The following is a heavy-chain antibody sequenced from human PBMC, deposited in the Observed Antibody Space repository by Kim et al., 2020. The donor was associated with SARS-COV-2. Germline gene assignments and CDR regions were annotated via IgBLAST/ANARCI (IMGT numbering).Heavy chain of an antibody. CDR2: FYWDDDK. D-gene: IGHD4-17*01. V-gene: IGHV2-5*02. CDR3: AHSPLQTTETTFRFDP. J-gene: IGHJ5*02. CDR1: GFSLSTSGVG. Sequence: SGPTLVNPTQTLTLTCTFSGFSLSTSGVGLGWIRQPPGKALEWLALFYWDDDKLYNPSLKNRLTFTRDTSKNQVVLTMTNIDPVDTATYYCAHSPLQTTETTFRFDPWGQGTLVTVSS.